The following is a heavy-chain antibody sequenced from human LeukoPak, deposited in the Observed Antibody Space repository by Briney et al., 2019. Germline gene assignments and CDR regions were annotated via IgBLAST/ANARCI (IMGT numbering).Heavy chain of an antibody. V-gene: IGHV3-53*01. D-gene: IGHD2-8*01. Sequence: GGSLRLSCAASGFTFSGYTLNWVRQAPGRGLEWVSVIYGGGSTYYADSVKGRFTISRDNSKNTLYLQMNSLRAEDTAVYYCASMYFSQYLQHWGQGTLVTVSS. CDR3: ASMYFSQYLQH. CDR1: GFTFSGYT. CDR2: IYGGGST. J-gene: IGHJ1*01.